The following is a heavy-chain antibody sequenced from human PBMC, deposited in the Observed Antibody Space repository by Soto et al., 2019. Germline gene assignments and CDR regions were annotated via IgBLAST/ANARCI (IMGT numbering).Heavy chain of an antibody. CDR2: TYYRSKWYN. V-gene: IGHV6-1*01. D-gene: IGHD6-13*01. CDR3: ARVYGSIAAAGGDDAFDI. Sequence: SQTLSLTCAISGDSVSSNSAAWNWIRQSPSRGLEWLGRTYYRSKWYNDYAVSAKSRITINPDTSKNQFSLQLNSVTPEDTAVYYCARVYGSIAAAGGDDAFDIWGQGTMVTVSS. CDR1: GDSVSSNSAA. J-gene: IGHJ3*02.